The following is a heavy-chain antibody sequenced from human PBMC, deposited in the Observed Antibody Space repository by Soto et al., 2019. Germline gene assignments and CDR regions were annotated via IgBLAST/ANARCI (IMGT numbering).Heavy chain of an antibody. V-gene: IGHV3-30-3*01. CDR1: GFTFSSYA. D-gene: IGHD4-17*01. CDR2: ISYDGSNK. CDR3: ARDGEYGDFYVGRNYGMDV. J-gene: IGHJ6*02. Sequence: PGGSLRLSCAASGFTFSSYAMHWVRQAPGKGLEWVAVISYDGSNKYYADSVKGRFTISRDNSKNTLYLQMNSLRAEDTAVYYCARDGEYGDFYVGRNYGMDVWGQGTTVTVS.